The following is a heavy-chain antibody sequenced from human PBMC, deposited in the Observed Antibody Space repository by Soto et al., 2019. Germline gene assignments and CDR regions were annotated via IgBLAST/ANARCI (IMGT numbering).Heavy chain of an antibody. D-gene: IGHD3-10*01. CDR1: GCTFSSYS. V-gene: IGHV3-21*01. CDR3: VSDKSGAELWFGDLLTPFAALDI. J-gene: IGHJ3*02. CDR2: ISSSSSYI. Sequence: PGGSLGLSCAASGCTFSSYSMNWVRQAPGKGLEWVSSISSSSSYIYYADSVKGRVTISRDNAKKSRYLQMKSLGAEDTAVFLFVSDKSGAELWFGDLLTPFAALDIWGQGTTVTVSS.